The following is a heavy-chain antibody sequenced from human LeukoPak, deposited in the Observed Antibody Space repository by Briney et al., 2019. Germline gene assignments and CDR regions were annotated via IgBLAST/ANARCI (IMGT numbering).Heavy chain of an antibody. CDR2: IYYSGST. CDR3: ARDSSGSYTLDWFDP. V-gene: IGHV4-59*12. CDR1: GGSISSYY. Sequence: SETLSLTCTVSGGSISSYYWSWIRQPPGKGLEWIGYIYYSGSTNYNPFLKSRVTMSVDTSKNQFSLKLSSVTAADTAVYYCARDSSGSYTLDWFDPWGQGTLVTVSS. D-gene: IGHD1-26*01. J-gene: IGHJ5*02.